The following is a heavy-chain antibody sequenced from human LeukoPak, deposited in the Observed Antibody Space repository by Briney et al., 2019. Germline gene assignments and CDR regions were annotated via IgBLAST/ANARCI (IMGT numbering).Heavy chain of an antibody. Sequence: SETLSLPCIVSGYSISSSYYWGWIRQPPGKGLEWIGNLYHSGSTYYNPSLKSRVTISLDMSRQQYSLKLSSVTAADTAVYYCARERIQAPYYYMDVWGKGTTVTVSS. CDR1: GYSISSSYY. D-gene: IGHD5-18*01. CDR2: LYHSGST. CDR3: ARERIQAPYYYMDV. V-gene: IGHV4-38-2*02. J-gene: IGHJ6*03.